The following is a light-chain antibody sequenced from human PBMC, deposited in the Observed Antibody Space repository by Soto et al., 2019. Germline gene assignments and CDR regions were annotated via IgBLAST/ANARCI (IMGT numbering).Light chain of an antibody. CDR3: QHYNAFPWT. V-gene: IGKV1-5*03. Sequence: TQMTQSPSTLSASVGDRVTITCRASQRISVYLAWYQQKPGKPPKLLISKASNLQSGVPSRFSGSGSGTEFTLTISILQPDDFATYYCQHYNAFPWTFGQGTKVDIK. CDR2: KAS. CDR1: QRISVY. J-gene: IGKJ1*01.